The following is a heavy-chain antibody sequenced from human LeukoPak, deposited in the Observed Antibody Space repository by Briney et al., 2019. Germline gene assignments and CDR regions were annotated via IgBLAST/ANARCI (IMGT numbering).Heavy chain of an antibody. J-gene: IGHJ3*02. Sequence: PGGSLRLSCTGSGFTFSRYAMVWVRQAPGKGLEGVSAMRGDGGDIRYADSVKGRFTISRDNAKNSLYLQMNSLRAEDTAVYYCAREIYPGLIAVAGPDAFDIWGQGTMVTVSS. CDR3: AREIYPGLIAVAGPDAFDI. CDR1: GFTFSRYA. D-gene: IGHD6-19*01. V-gene: IGHV3-23*01. CDR2: MRGDGGDI.